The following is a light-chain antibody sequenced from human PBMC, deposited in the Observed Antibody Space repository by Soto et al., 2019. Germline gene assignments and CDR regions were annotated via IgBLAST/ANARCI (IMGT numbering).Light chain of an antibody. V-gene: IGKV3-11*01. J-gene: IGKJ4*01. CDR1: QSVSRY. Sequence: EIVLTQSPATLSLSPGERATLSCRASQSVSRYLAWYQQRPGQAPRLLIYDASNRATGVPARFSGTGSGTDFTLTISSLGPEDFAVYYCQQRTNWPLTFGGGTKVDIK. CDR3: QQRTNWPLT. CDR2: DAS.